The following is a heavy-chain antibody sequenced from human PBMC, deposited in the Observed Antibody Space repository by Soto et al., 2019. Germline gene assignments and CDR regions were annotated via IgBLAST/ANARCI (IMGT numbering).Heavy chain of an antibody. CDR1: GYSFTSYW. CDR2: IDPSDSYT. CDR3: ARPGPIAAAGSRYYYYGMDV. J-gene: IGHJ6*02. D-gene: IGHD6-13*01. V-gene: IGHV5-10-1*01. Sequence: GESLKISCKGPGYSFTSYWISWVRQMPGKGLEWMGRIDPSDSYTNYSPSFQGHVTISADKSISTAYLQWSSLKASDTAMYYCARPGPIAAAGSRYYYYGMDVWGQGTTVTISS.